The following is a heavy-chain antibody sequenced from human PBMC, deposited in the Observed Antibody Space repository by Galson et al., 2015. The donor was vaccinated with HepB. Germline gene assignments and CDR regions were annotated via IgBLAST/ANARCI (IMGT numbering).Heavy chain of an antibody. V-gene: IGHV3-21*01. J-gene: IGHJ4*02. D-gene: IGHD3-10*01. CDR2: ISSSSSYI. CDR3: ARDPYGSGSYYADY. CDR1: GFTFSSYS. Sequence: SLRLSCAASGFTFSSYSMNWVRQAPGKGLEWVSSISSSSSYIYYADSVKGRFTISRDNAKNSLYLQMNSLRAENTAVYYCARDPYGSGSYYADYWGQGTLVTVSS.